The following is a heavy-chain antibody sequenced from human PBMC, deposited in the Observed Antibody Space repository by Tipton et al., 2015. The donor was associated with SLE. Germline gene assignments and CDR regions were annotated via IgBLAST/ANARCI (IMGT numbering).Heavy chain of an antibody. V-gene: IGHV4-34*01. CDR3: ASLRTEYYYGSRADY. Sequence: TLSLTCAVYGGSLSGYYWSWIRQPPGKGLEWIGEINHSGSTNYNPSLKSRVTISVDTSKNQFSLKLSSVTAADTAVYYCASLRTEYYYGSRADYWGQGTLVPVSS. D-gene: IGHD3-10*01. CDR2: INHSGST. CDR1: GGSLSGYY. J-gene: IGHJ4*02.